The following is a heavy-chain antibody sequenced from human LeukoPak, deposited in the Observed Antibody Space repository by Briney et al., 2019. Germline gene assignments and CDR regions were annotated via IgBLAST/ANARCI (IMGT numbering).Heavy chain of an antibody. CDR1: GFTVSSNS. Sequence: GGSLRLSCSVSGFTVSSNSMSWVHQAPGKGLEWVSFIYSDNTHYSDSVKGRFTISRDNSKNTLYLQMNSLRAEDTAVYYCARRAGAYSHPYDYWGQGTLVTVSS. CDR3: ARRAGAYSHPYDY. CDR2: IYSDNT. V-gene: IGHV3-53*01. J-gene: IGHJ4*02. D-gene: IGHD4/OR15-4a*01.